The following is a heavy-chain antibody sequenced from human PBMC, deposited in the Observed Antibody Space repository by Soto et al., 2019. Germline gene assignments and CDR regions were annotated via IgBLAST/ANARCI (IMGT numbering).Heavy chain of an antibody. D-gene: IGHD6-19*01. CDR2: INPNSGVT. CDR1: GDYFTGYY. V-gene: IGHV1-2*02. J-gene: IGHJ5*02. CDR3: ATNLFSSTSRGSDFDP. Sequence: QVRLVQSGAEMKKPGASVKVSCKASGDYFTGYYMHWVRQAPGQGLEWMGWINPNSGVTNYAQRFQGRVSMTRDTSISTAYLEVKRLTSDDTAVYYCATNLFSSTSRGSDFDPWGQGTLVIVS.